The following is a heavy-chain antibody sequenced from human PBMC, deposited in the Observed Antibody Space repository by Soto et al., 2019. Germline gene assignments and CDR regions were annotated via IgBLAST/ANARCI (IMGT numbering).Heavy chain of an antibody. D-gene: IGHD5-18*01. CDR3: ARDHSDVDTAPSYYGMDV. Sequence: SETLSLTCTVSGDSISSYYWSWIRQPPGKGLEWIGNIYYSGSTNYNPSLKNRVTISVETSKNQFSLKLSSVTAADTAMYYCARDHSDVDTAPSYYGMDVWGQGTTVTVSS. J-gene: IGHJ6*02. CDR1: GDSISSYY. V-gene: IGHV4-59*12. CDR2: IYYSGST.